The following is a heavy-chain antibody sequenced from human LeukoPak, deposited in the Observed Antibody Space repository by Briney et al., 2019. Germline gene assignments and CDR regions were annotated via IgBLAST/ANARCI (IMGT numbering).Heavy chain of an antibody. CDR2: ISSSSSTI. CDR3: ARGNGRFDY. V-gene: IGHV3-48*01. D-gene: IGHD2-8*01. J-gene: IGHJ4*02. CDR1: GFTFSSYS. Sequence: GGSLRLSCAASGFTFSSYSMNWVRQAPGKGLQWVSYISSSSSTIYYADSVKGRFTISRDNAKNSLYLRMNSLRAEDTAIYYCARGNGRFDYWGQGTLVIVSS.